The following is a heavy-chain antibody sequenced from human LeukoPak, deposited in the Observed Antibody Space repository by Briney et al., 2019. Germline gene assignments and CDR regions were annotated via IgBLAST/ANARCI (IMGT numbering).Heavy chain of an antibody. J-gene: IGHJ4*02. CDR3: ARHMTTVATSLDS. Sequence: ASVKVSCKASGYDFSSYGISWVRQAPGQGLQWMGWISVYNGKTNYGPLQGRVTMTTDTSTGTAYMELRNLRSDDTAIYYCARHMTTVATSLDSWGQGTLVTVSS. D-gene: IGHD4-23*01. CDR2: ISVYNGKT. CDR1: GYDFSSYG. V-gene: IGHV1-18*01.